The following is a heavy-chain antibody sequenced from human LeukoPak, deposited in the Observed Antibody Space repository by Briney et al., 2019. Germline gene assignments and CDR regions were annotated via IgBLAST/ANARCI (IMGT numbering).Heavy chain of an antibody. D-gene: IGHD1-26*01. J-gene: IGHJ4*02. V-gene: IGHV1-46*01. Sequence: GAAVKVSCKASGYTFTTYYIHWVRQAPAQGLGWMGIINPSGGSTRYAHIFQGRVPLTRDTSTSTVYMELSSLRSDDTDVYYCARAPKGVTTGYFDHWGQGTLVTVSS. CDR2: INPSGGST. CDR1: GYTFTTYY. CDR3: ARAPKGVTTGYFDH.